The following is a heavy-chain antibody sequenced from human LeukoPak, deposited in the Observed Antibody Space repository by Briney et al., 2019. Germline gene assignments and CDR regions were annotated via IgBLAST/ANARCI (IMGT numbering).Heavy chain of an antibody. Sequence: PSQTLSLTCAVSGGSISSGGYSWSWIRQPPGKGLEWIGYIYHSGSTYYNPSLKSRVTISVDRSKNQFSLKLSSVTAADTAVYYCARLLGGNSIYTMYYFDYWGQGTLVTVSS. CDR2: IYHSGST. CDR3: ARLLGGNSIYTMYYFDY. D-gene: IGHD2-21*02. V-gene: IGHV4-30-2*01. CDR1: GGSISSGGYS. J-gene: IGHJ4*02.